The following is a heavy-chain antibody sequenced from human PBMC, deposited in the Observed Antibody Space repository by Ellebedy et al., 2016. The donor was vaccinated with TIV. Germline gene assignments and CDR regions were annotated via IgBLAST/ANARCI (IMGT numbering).Heavy chain of an antibody. D-gene: IGHD1-20*01. V-gene: IGHV3-23*01. J-gene: IGHJ4*02. Sequence: GESLKISXAASGFTFSTYAMSWVRQAPGKGLEWVSSISGSGATTYYADSVKGRFTISRDNSKNTLYLQMDSLRAEDTAVYYCARRITGSLGTRFEYWGQGTLVTVSS. CDR1: GFTFSTYA. CDR2: ISGSGATT. CDR3: ARRITGSLGTRFEY.